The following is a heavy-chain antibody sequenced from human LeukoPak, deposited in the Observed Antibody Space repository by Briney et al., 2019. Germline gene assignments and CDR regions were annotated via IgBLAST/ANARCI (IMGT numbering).Heavy chain of an antibody. Sequence: SETLSLTCTVSGYSISSGYYWGWIRQPPGKGLEWIGSFYHTGGTYYSPSFRSRVIISEDTSKNQFSLYFHSVTDADTAVYFCGSSHSSSWYDFWGQGTLVTVSS. J-gene: IGHJ4*02. CDR2: FYHTGGT. CDR1: GYSISSGYY. CDR3: GSSHSSSWYDF. D-gene: IGHD6-13*01. V-gene: IGHV4-38-2*02.